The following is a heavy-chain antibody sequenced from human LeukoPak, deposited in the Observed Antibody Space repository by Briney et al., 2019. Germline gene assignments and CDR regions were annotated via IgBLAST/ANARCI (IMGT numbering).Heavy chain of an antibody. CDR2: ISAYNGNT. CDR1: GYTFTSYG. J-gene: IGHJ6*02. V-gene: IGHV1-18*01. Sequence: ASVRVSCKASGYTFTSYGISWVRQAPGQGLEWMGWISAYNGNTNYAQKLQGRVTMTTDTSTSTAYMERRSLRSDDTAVYYCAREDTVGVFDGYYYYGMDVWGQGTTVTVSS. D-gene: IGHD4-23*01. CDR3: AREDTVGVFDGYYYYGMDV.